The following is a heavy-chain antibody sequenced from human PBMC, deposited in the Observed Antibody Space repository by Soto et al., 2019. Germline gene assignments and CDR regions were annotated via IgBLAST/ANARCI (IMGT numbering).Heavy chain of an antibody. V-gene: IGHV3-74*01. CDR1: GLTFSSYW. CDR2: INSDGSST. CDR3: ARRPSGAYDTSWFDP. Sequence: EMQLVESGGGLVQPGESLRLSCAASGLTFSSYWMHWVRQAPGKGLVWVSHINSDGSSTNDADFVKGRFTISRDNYQNILQLQMHSLRVEDTAVYYCARRPSGAYDTSWFDPWGQGTLVTVSS. D-gene: IGHD5-12*01. J-gene: IGHJ5*02.